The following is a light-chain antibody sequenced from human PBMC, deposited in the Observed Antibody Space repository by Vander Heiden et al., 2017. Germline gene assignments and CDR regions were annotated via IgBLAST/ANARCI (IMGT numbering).Light chain of an antibody. CDR1: QSVLDRSNNKNY. Sequence: IVMTPSPDSLAVSLGERATINCQSSQSVLDRSNNKNYLAWYQQKPGQPPRLRIYWASTRESGVPDRFSGSGSGTDFTLTISSLQAEDVAVYYCQQYNSIPLTFGGGTKVEIK. V-gene: IGKV4-1*01. J-gene: IGKJ4*01. CDR3: QQYNSIPLT. CDR2: WAS.